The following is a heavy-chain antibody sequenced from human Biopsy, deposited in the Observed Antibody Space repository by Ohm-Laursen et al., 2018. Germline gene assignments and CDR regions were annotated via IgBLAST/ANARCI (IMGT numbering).Heavy chain of an antibody. J-gene: IGHJ5*02. D-gene: IGHD6-19*01. CDR3: ASDRDSSGSFRWNH. V-gene: IGHV3-33*08. CDR2: IWYDGSKK. CDR1: GFTFSTYS. Sequence: SSLRLSCAASGFTFSTYSMNWVRQAPGKGLEWVAVIWYDGSKKYYADSVKGRFTITRDNSKNTLYLQMNSLRAEDTAVYYCASDRDSSGSFRWNHWGQGTLVTVSS.